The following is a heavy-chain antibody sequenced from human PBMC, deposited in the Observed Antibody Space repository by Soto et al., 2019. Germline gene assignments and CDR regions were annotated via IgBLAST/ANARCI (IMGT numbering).Heavy chain of an antibody. D-gene: IGHD2-15*01. V-gene: IGHV1-3*01. Sequence: QVQLVQSGAEVKKPGASVKVSCKASGYTFTSYAMHWVRQAPGQRLEWMGWINAGNGNTKYSQKFQGRVTITRDTSASTAYMELSSLRSDDTAVYYCARGHRYCSGGSCYSGWFDPWGQGTLVTVSS. CDR2: INAGNGNT. CDR3: ARGHRYCSGGSCYSGWFDP. J-gene: IGHJ5*02. CDR1: GYTFTSYA.